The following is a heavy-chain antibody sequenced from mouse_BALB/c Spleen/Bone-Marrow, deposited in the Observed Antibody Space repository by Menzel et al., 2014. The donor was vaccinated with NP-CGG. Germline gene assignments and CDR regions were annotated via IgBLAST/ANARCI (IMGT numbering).Heavy chain of an antibody. CDR1: GFTFSDYY. D-gene: IGHD1-1*01. V-gene: IGHV5-4*02. J-gene: IGHJ3*01. CDR3: VLRWFAY. Sequence: EVKLVESGGGLVKPGGSLKLSCAAPGFTFSDYYMFWVRQTPEKRLEWVATISDGGSYTYYPDSVKGRFTISRDNAKNNLYLQMSSLKSEDTAMYYCVLRWFAYWGQGTLVTVSA. CDR2: ISDGGSYT.